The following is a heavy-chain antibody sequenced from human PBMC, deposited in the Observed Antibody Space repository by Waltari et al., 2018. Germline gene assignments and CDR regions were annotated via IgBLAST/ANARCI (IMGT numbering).Heavy chain of an antibody. V-gene: IGHV3-7*01. CDR3: ATSGWYCFDY. J-gene: IGHJ4*02. D-gene: IGHD6-19*01. Sequence: EVQLVESGGGLVQPGGSLRLSCAASGFTLSSFWMNWVRQTPGKGREGGADIKQDGSGKYDADSVKGRFTISRDNAKNSLYLQMNSLRAEDTAVYYCATSGWYCFDYWGQGTLVTVSS. CDR2: IKQDGSGK. CDR1: GFTLSSFW.